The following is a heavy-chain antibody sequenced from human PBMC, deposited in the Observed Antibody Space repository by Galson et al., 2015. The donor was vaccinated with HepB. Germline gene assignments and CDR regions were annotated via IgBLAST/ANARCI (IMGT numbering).Heavy chain of an antibody. CDR3: ARDERRYGDYALGMPFDH. J-gene: IGHJ4*02. Sequence: SLRLSCAASGFTFTSYTMNWVRQAPGKGLEWVSSISSVSSYIYYADSVKGRFTISRDNAKKSLYLQMSSLRAEDTAVYSCARDERRYGDYALGMPFDHWGQGTLVTVSS. CDR1: GFTFTSYT. CDR2: ISSVSSYI. D-gene: IGHD4-17*01. V-gene: IGHV3-21*01.